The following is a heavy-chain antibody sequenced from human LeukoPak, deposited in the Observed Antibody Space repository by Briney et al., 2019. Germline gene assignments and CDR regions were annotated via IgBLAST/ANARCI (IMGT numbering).Heavy chain of an antibody. CDR2: IYSGGST. Sequence: PGGSLRLSCAASGFTVSSNYMSWVRQAPGKGLEWVSVIYSGGSTYYADSVKGRFTISRDNSKNTLYLQTNSLRAEDTAVYYCARARIQLWLGAFDIWGQGTMVTVSS. D-gene: IGHD5-18*01. CDR3: ARARIQLWLGAFDI. CDR1: GFTVSSNY. V-gene: IGHV3-53*01. J-gene: IGHJ3*02.